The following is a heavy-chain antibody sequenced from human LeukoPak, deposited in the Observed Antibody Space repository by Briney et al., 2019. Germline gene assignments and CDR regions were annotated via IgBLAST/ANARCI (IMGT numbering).Heavy chain of an antibody. V-gene: IGHV4-59*01. J-gene: IGHJ4*02. CDR2: IYYSGST. CDR3: ARIVDTAMVSKGYYFDY. CDR1: GGSFSSYY. Sequence: SETLSLTCTVSGGSFSSYYWSWLRQPPGKGLEWIGYIYYSGSTNYNPALTRRGTISVATSKTQFSLKLSSVTAADTAVYYCARIVDTAMVSKGYYFDYWGQGTLVTVSS. D-gene: IGHD5-18*01.